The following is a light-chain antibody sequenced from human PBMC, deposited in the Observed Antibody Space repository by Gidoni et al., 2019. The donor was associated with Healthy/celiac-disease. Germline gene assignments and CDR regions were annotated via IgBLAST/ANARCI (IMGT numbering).Light chain of an antibody. CDR2: DAS. V-gene: IGKV3-11*01. Sequence: IVLTHSPATLSLSPGERSTLSCRASQSVSSFLAWYQQKPGPAPRLLIYDASNRATGIPARCSGSGSGTDFTLTISSLEPEDFAVYYCQQRSNWPPITFGQGTRLEIK. CDR3: QQRSNWPPIT. J-gene: IGKJ5*01. CDR1: QSVSSF.